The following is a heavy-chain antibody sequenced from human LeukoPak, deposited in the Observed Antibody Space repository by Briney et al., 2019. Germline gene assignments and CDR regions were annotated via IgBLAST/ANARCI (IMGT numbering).Heavy chain of an antibody. CDR1: GFTFSSYW. Sequence: PGGSLRLSCAASGFTFSSYWMSWVRQAPGKGLEWVANIKQDGSEKSYVDSVKGRFPISRDNAKNSLFLQMNSPRPEDTAVYYCARDQGYSNIWGQGTLVTVSS. J-gene: IGHJ4*02. V-gene: IGHV3-7*01. D-gene: IGHD6-13*01. CDR3: ARDQGYSNI. CDR2: IKQDGSEK.